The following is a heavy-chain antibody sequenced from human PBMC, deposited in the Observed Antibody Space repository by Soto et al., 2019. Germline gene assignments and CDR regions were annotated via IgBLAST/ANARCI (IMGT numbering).Heavy chain of an antibody. Sequence: QVQLVESGGGVVQPGRSLRLSCAASGFTFSHYAFHWIRQAPGKGLEWVAVIWDDGIKKFYPDSVRGRFTISRDDSENTLFLQMNSLTAEDTAIYYCVRGGSVAGAFDFWGQGTKVTVSS. J-gene: IGHJ3*01. CDR3: VRGGSVAGAFDF. D-gene: IGHD3-16*01. V-gene: IGHV3-33*01. CDR1: GFTFSHYA. CDR2: IWDDGIKK.